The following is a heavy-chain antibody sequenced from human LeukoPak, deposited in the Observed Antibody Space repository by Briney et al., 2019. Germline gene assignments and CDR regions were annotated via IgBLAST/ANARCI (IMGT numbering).Heavy chain of an antibody. D-gene: IGHD5-12*01. CDR1: GYSISSGYY. CDR3: ASQLRSYAFDI. CDR2: IYHSGST. J-gene: IGHJ3*02. V-gene: IGHV4-38-2*02. Sequence: SETLSLTCTVSGYSISSGYYWGWIRQPPGKGLEWIGSIYHSGSTYYNPSLKSRVTISVDTSKNQFSLKLSSVTAADTAVYYCASQLRSYAFDIWGQGTMVTVSS.